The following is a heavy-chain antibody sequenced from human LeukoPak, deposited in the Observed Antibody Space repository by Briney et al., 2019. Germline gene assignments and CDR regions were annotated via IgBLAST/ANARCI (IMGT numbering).Heavy chain of an antibody. Sequence: PGRSLRLSCAASGFTFSSYGMHWVRQAPGKGLEWVAVISYDGSNKYYADSVKGRFTISRDNSKNTLYLQMNSLRAEDTAVYYCAKGSPVSPGAFDIWGQGTMVTVSS. D-gene: IGHD1-14*01. V-gene: IGHV3-30*18. CDR3: AKGSPVSPGAFDI. CDR2: ISYDGSNK. CDR1: GFTFSSYG. J-gene: IGHJ3*02.